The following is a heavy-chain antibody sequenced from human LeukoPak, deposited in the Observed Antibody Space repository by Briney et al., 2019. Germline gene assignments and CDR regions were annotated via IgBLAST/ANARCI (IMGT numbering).Heavy chain of an antibody. V-gene: IGHV1-2*02. CDR3: ARGPSLVRGVIMPGSVGGMDV. Sequence: GASVKVSCKASGYTFTGYYMHWVRQAPGQGLEWMGWINPNSGGTNYAQKFQGRVTMTRDTSISTAYMELSRLRSDDTAVYYCARGPSLVRGVIMPGSVGGMDVWGQGTTVTVSS. D-gene: IGHD3-10*01. CDR2: INPNSGGT. J-gene: IGHJ6*02. CDR1: GYTFTGYY.